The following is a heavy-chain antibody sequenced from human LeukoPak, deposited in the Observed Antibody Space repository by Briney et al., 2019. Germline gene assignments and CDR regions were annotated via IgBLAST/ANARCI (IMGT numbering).Heavy chain of an antibody. J-gene: IGHJ5*01. CDR3: AKPISGGLAVTADWFHP. CDR2: INANSGTT. Sequence: GGSLRLSCSASGXAFSVYAMSWLRQPPGKGLEWVSTINANSGTTSYAASVRGRFTISRDNSKNTLYLQLNTLRADDTATYYCAKPISGGLAVTADWFHPWGQGTLVVVSS. V-gene: IGHV3-23*01. D-gene: IGHD6-19*01. CDR1: GXAFSVYA.